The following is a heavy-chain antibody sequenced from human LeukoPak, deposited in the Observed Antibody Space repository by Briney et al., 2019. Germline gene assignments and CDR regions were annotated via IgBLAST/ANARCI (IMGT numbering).Heavy chain of an antibody. V-gene: IGHV4-39*01. CDR3: ARLTALAGHRGAFDI. J-gene: IGHJ3*02. CDR2: IYYNGDT. D-gene: IGHD6-19*01. Sequence: SDTLSLTCNVSGGSIGGHTFYWDWIRQPPGKGLEWIATIYYNGDTFYNPSLKSRVAISIDMSKSQFFLHLTSVSAADTAVYYCARLTALAGHRGAFDIWGPGTLVTVSS. CDR1: GGSIGGHTFY.